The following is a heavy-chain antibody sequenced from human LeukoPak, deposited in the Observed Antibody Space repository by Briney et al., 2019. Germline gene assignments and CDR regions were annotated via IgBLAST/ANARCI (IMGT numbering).Heavy chain of an antibody. CDR1: GGSISSGGYS. Sequence: SQTLSLTCAVSGGSISSGGYSWSWIRQPPGKGLEWIGYIYHSGSTHYNPSLKSRVTISVDRSKNQFSLKLSSVTAADTAVYYCAREDYYDSSGQGWFDPWGQGTLVTVSS. CDR2: IYHSGST. CDR3: AREDYYDSSGQGWFDP. V-gene: IGHV4-30-2*01. J-gene: IGHJ5*02. D-gene: IGHD3-22*01.